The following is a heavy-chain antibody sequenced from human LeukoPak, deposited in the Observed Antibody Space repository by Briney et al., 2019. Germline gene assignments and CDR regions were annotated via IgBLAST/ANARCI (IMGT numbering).Heavy chain of an antibody. V-gene: IGHV3-9*01. CDR2: ISWNSGSI. D-gene: IGHD3-3*01. CDR3: AREGVSTIFGVVINYMDV. CDR1: GFTFDDYA. Sequence: GGSLRLSCAASGFTFDDYAMHWVRQAPGKGLEWVSGISWNSGSIGYADSVKGRFTISRDNAKNSLYLQMNSLRAEDTAVYYCAREGVSTIFGVVINYMDVWGKGTTVTVSS. J-gene: IGHJ6*03.